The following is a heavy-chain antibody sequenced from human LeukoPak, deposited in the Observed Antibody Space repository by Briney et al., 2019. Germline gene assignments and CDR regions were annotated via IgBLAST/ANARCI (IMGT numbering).Heavy chain of an antibody. J-gene: IGHJ4*02. CDR3: ARTDGDLDY. V-gene: IGHV1-8*01. CDR2: MNTQSGYT. D-gene: IGHD4-17*01. CDR1: GYTFTSYD. Sequence: ASVKVSGTASGYTFTSYDINWVRPATGQGLEWVGWMNTQSGYTGSVQKFQGRVTMTRITSISTAYLELSSLTSEGTAVYYCARTDGDLDYWGQGSLVTVSS.